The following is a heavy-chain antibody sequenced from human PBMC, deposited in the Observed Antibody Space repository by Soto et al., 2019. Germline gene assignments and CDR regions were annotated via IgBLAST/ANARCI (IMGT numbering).Heavy chain of an antibody. J-gene: IGHJ5*02. V-gene: IGHV5-51*01. D-gene: IGHD3-10*01. CDR1: GYSFTSYW. CDR2: IYPGDSDT. Sequence: GESLKISWKGSGYSFTSYWIGWVRQMPGKGLEWMGIIYPGDSDTRYSPSFQGQVTISADKSISTAYLQWSSLKASDTAMYYCARYARTGMVPFDPWGQGTLVTVSS. CDR3: ARYARTGMVPFDP.